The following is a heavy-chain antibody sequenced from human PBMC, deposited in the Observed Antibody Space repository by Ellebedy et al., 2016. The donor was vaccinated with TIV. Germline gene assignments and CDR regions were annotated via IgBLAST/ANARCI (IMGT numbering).Heavy chain of an antibody. CDR3: ARDRGDYSISGP. D-gene: IGHD4-11*01. Sequence: HTGGSLRLSXVASGFTFGRYWMHWVRQAPGNKLVWFSRIKSDGSSTTYADSVKGRFTTSRDNARNTLYLQMNSLRGEDTAVYFCARDRGDYSISGPWGQGTLVTVSS. J-gene: IGHJ5*02. CDR1: GFTFGRYW. V-gene: IGHV3-74*01. CDR2: IKSDGSST.